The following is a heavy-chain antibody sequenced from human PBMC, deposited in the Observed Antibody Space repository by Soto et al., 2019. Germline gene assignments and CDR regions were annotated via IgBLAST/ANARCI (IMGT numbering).Heavy chain of an antibody. D-gene: IGHD1-1*01. V-gene: IGHV4-4*02. Sequence: QVQLQESGPGLVKPSGTLSLTCAVSGGSISSSNWWSWVRQSPGKGLEWIGEVHQSGSTNYSPSLKSRVTISVDKSITQFSLNLNSVTAADTAVYYCAKHPRNGPYFDSWGQGTQVTVSS. CDR2: VHQSGST. CDR1: GGSISSSNW. J-gene: IGHJ4*02. CDR3: AKHPRNGPYFDS.